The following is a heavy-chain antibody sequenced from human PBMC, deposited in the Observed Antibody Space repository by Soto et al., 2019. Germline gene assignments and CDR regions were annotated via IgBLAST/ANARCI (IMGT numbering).Heavy chain of an antibody. D-gene: IGHD6-13*01. J-gene: IGHJ3*02. Sequence: GGPLRLSCAAAGFTFSSYSMNWVRQAPGKGLEWVSSISSSSSYIYYADSVKGRFTISRDNAKTSLYLQMNSLRAEDTAVYYCARGIAAAGGPGDAFDIWGQGTMVTVSS. V-gene: IGHV3-21*01. CDR1: GFTFSSYS. CDR2: ISSSSSYI. CDR3: ARGIAAAGGPGDAFDI.